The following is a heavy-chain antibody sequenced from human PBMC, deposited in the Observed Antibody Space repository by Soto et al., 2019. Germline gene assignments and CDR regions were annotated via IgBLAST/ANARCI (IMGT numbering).Heavy chain of an antibody. V-gene: IGHV3-48*02. Sequence: EVQLVESGGGLVQPGGSLRLSCAASGFTFSSYSMNWVRQAPGKGLEWVSYISSSSSTIYYADSVKGRFTISRDNAKNPLFLEINSPRNEDTAVYYFARGYCSGCMCSPRGYWGRGTLGTVSS. D-gene: IGHD2-15*01. CDR1: GFTFSSYS. J-gene: IGHJ4*02. CDR2: ISSSSSTI. CDR3: ARGYCSGCMCSPRGY.